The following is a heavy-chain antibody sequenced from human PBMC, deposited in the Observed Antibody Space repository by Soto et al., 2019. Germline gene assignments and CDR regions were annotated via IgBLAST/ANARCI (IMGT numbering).Heavy chain of an antibody. CDR2: IVVGSGNT. CDR3: AASPTYYYDSSGYYYLRYYYGMDV. D-gene: IGHD3-22*01. V-gene: IGHV1-58*01. CDR1: GFTFTSSA. J-gene: IGHJ6*02. Sequence: ASVKVSCKASGFTFTSSAVQWVRQARGQRLEWIGWIVVGSGNTNYAQKFQERVTITRDMSTSTAYMELRSLGSEDPAVYYCAASPTYYYDSSGYYYLRYYYGMDVWGQGTTVTVSS.